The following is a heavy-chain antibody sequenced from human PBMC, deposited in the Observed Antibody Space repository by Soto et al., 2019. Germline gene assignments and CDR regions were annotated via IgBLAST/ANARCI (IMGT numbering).Heavy chain of an antibody. V-gene: IGHV3-53*01. CDR3: ARDPPGIAASGAGG. Sequence: ETLRLSCAASGFTVSNNYMRWVRQAPGKGLEWVSLIYSGGNTHYADSVKGRFTISRDDSKNTLYLQMNSLRVEDTAVYYCARDPPGIAASGAGGWGQGTLVTVSS. CDR1: GFTVSNNY. D-gene: IGHD6-13*01. J-gene: IGHJ4*02. CDR2: IYSGGNT.